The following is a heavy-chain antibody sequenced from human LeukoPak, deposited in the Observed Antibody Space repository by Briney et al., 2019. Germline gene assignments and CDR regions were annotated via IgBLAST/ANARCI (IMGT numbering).Heavy chain of an antibody. CDR1: GYSISSGYY. V-gene: IGHV4-38-2*02. J-gene: IGHJ5*02. CDR3: ARSPKAWFDP. Sequence: SETLSLTCTVSGYSISSGYYWGWIRQPPGKGLEWIGSIYHSGSTYYNPSLKSRVTISVDTSKNQFSLKLSSVTAADTAVYYCARSPKAWFDPWGQGTLVTVSS. CDR2: IYHSGST.